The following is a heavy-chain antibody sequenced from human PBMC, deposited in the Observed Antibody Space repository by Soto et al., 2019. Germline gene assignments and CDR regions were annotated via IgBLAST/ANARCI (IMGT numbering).Heavy chain of an antibody. CDR3: ARARLRAVYAFDF. D-gene: IGHD4-17*01. CDR2: IYYNGNT. Sequence: WTWVRQHPGKVLEWIGYIYYNGNTYFSPSLKSRLTISIDTSKNQFSLKLSSVTAADTAMYYCARARLRAVYAFDFWGQGTMVTVSS. V-gene: IGHV4-31*02. J-gene: IGHJ3*01.